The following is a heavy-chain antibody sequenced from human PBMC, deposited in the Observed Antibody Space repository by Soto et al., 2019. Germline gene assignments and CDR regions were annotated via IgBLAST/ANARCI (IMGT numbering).Heavy chain of an antibody. J-gene: IGHJ4*02. CDR3: AKDYVRYFDWSPLDY. V-gene: IGHV3-30*18. CDR2: ISYDGSNK. D-gene: IGHD3-9*01. CDR1: GFTFSSYG. Sequence: SCAASGFTFSSYGMHWVRQAPGKGLEWVAVISYDGSNKYYADSVKGRFTISRDNSKNTLYLQMNSLRAEDTAVYYCAKDYVRYFDWSPLDYWGQGTLVTVSS.